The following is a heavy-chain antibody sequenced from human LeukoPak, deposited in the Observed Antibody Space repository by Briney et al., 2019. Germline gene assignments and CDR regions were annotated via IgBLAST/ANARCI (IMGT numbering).Heavy chain of an antibody. D-gene: IGHD2-21*02. V-gene: IGHV3-53*01. CDR3: ARAPLVSYCGGDCYFDY. Sequence: GGPLRLSCAASGFTVSSNYMSWVRQAPGKGLEWVSVIYSGGSTYYADSVKGRFTISRDNSKNTLYLQMNSLRAEDTAVYYCARAPLVSYCGGDCYFDYWGQGTLVTVSS. CDR1: GFTVSSNY. CDR2: IYSGGST. J-gene: IGHJ4*02.